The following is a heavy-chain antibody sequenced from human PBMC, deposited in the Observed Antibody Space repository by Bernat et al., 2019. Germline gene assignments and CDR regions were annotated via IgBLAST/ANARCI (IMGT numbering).Heavy chain of an antibody. Sequence: QVQLVESGGGVVQPGRSLRLSCAASGFTFSSYGMHWVRQAPGKGLEWVAVISYDGSNKYYADSVKGRFTISRDNSKNTLYLQMNSLRAEDTAVYYCASGRYCSSTSCPPLGYWGQGTLVTVSS. CDR2: ISYDGSNK. CDR1: GFTFSSYG. J-gene: IGHJ4*02. D-gene: IGHD2-2*01. CDR3: ASGRYCSSTSCPPLGY. V-gene: IGHV3-30*03.